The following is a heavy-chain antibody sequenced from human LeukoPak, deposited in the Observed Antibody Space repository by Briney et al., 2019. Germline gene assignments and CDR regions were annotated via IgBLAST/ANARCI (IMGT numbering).Heavy chain of an antibody. J-gene: IGHJ4*02. CDR2: ISSSSSHI. D-gene: IGHD2-2*01. V-gene: IGHV3-21*01. Sequence: EGSLRLSCAASGFTFSSYSMNWVRQAPGKGLEWVSSISSSSSHIYYADSVKGRFTISRDNAKNSLYLQMNSLRAEDTAVYYCARDGRDCSSSSCYLDCWGQGTLVTVSS. CDR1: GFTFSSYS. CDR3: ARDGRDCSSSSCYLDC.